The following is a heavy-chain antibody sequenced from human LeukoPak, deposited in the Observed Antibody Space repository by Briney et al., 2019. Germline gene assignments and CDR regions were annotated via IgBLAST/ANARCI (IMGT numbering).Heavy chain of an antibody. J-gene: IGHJ6*02. V-gene: IGHV3-7*01. D-gene: IGHD3-10*01. Sequence: PGGSLRLSCAASGFTFSSYWMSWVRQAPGKGLVWVANIKQDGSEKYYVDSVKGRFTISRDNAKNSLYLQMNSLRAEDTAVYYCARDGGSGSYYNVYYYGMDVWGQGTTVTVSS. CDR1: GFTFSSYW. CDR2: IKQDGSEK. CDR3: ARDGGSGSYYNVYYYGMDV.